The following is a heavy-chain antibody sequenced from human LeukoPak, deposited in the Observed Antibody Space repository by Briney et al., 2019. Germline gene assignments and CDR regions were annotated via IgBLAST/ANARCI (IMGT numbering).Heavy chain of an antibody. CDR3: VRGNDYGGPHY. V-gene: IGHV3-7*03. D-gene: IGHD4-23*01. CDR2: IKGDGSYK. J-gene: IGHJ4*02. Sequence: PGGSLRLSCAASGFTFSNYWMSWVRQAPGKGLEWVANIKGDGSYKYYVDSVKGRFTISRDNAKSSVYLQMNTLRAEDTAVYYCVRGNDYGGPHYWGQGTLVTVSS. CDR1: GFTFSNYW.